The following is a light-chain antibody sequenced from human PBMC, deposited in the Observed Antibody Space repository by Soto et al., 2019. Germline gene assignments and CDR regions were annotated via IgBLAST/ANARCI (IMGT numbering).Light chain of an antibody. V-gene: IGKV3-11*01. Sequence: EIVLTQSPGTLSLSPGGRATLSCRVSQSISDTLAWYQQKPGQAPRLRIHGASTRAPGFPARFSGSGSGTDFTLTISSLEPEDFAVYYCQQRNKWPPVTFGGGTKVDIK. CDR3: QQRNKWPPVT. J-gene: IGKJ4*01. CDR1: QSISDT. CDR2: GAS.